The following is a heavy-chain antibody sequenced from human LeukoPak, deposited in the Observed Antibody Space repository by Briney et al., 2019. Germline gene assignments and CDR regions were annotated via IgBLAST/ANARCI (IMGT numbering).Heavy chain of an antibody. CDR3: ARDLHYYVAMDV. D-gene: IGHD3-10*02. J-gene: IGHJ6*02. V-gene: IGHV3-23*01. CDR2: ISSSGGGT. CDR1: GFTFSSYA. Sequence: GGSLRLSCAASGFTFSSYAMSWVRQAPGKGLEWVSAISSSGGGTYYADSVKGRFAISRDNSKNTLFLQLNSLRAEDTALYYCARDLHYYVAMDVWGQGTTVTVSS.